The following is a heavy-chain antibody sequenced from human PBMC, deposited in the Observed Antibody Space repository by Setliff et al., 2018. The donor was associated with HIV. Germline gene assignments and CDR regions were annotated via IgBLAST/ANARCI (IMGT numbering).Heavy chain of an antibody. D-gene: IGHD4-17*01. J-gene: IGHJ6*02. CDR1: GGSIGGTHY. V-gene: IGHV4-4*02. CDR3: AKDFQWSTVNTPLNYQYGMDV. CDR2: IHHSGDT. Sequence: SETLSLTCAVSGGSIGGTHYWHWVRQPPGRGLEWIGDIHHSGDTNYNPSLKSRVTLSIDNSKNTLYLQMNNLRPEDTAVYYCAKDFQWSTVNTPLNYQYGMDVWGQGTTVTVSS.